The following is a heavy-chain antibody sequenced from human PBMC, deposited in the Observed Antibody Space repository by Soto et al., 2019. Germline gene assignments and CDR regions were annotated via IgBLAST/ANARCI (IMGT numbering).Heavy chain of an antibody. D-gene: IGHD1-26*01. J-gene: IGHJ4*02. V-gene: IGHV3-9*01. Sequence: PGGSLRLSCAASGFTFDDYAMHWVRQAPGKGLEWVSGISWNSGSIGYADSVKGRFTISRDNAKNSLYLQINSLRAEDTALYYCAKDIVGASFAYFNYWGQGTLVTVSS. CDR2: ISWNSGSI. CDR1: GFTFDDYA. CDR3: AKDIVGASFAYFNY.